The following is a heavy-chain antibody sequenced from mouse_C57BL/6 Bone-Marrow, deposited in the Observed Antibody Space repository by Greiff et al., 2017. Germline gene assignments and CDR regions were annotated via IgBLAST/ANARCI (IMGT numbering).Heavy chain of an antibody. CDR1: GYAFTSYL. V-gene: IGHV1-54*01. J-gene: IGHJ3*01. CDR3: ARSKSRDCCFAD. Sequence: QVQLQQPGAELVRPGTSVKVSCKASGYAFTSYLIAWVKQRPGQGLEWIGVINPGSGGTNYNEKFKGKATLTADKSSSTAYMQLSSLTSEDSAVYFGARSKSRDCCFADWGQGTLVTVSA. CDR2: INPGSGGT. D-gene: IGHD3-3*01.